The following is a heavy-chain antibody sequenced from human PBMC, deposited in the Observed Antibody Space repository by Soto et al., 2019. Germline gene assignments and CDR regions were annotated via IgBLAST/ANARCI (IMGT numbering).Heavy chain of an antibody. J-gene: IGHJ6*02. V-gene: IGHV1-18*01. Sequence: ASVKVSCKASGYTFTNYGISWVRQAPGEGLEWVGWINTSNDNKLYAQKLQGRLTLTTDTSTSTAYMDLTTLRSDDTAVYYCARDQLELHYYYGMDVWGQGTTVTVSS. D-gene: IGHD1-7*01. CDR2: INTSNDNK. CDR3: ARDQLELHYYYGMDV. CDR1: GYTFTNYG.